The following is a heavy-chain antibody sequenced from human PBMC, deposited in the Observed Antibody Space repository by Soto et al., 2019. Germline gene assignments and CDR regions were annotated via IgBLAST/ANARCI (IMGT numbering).Heavy chain of an antibody. Sequence: SETLSLTCTASGGSISSGGYYWSWMRQHPGKGLEWIGYIYYSGRYNYNPSLESRLTISIDTSKNQFSLRLASVTAADTAVYYCARTLPNRQLFDSWSQGTLVTVSS. CDR1: GGSISSGGYY. J-gene: IGHJ4*02. V-gene: IGHV4-61*08. CDR3: ARTLPNRQLFDS. D-gene: IGHD1-1*01. CDR2: IYYSGRY.